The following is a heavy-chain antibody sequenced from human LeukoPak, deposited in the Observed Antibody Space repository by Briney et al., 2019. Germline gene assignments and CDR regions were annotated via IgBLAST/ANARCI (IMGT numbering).Heavy chain of an antibody. CDR1: GGTSSSYA. Sequence: ASVKVSCKASGGTSSSYAISWVRQAPGQGLEWMGGIIPIFGTANYAQKFQGRVTITADESTSTAYMELSSLRSEDTAVYYCARVGLPDYYGMDVWGQGTTVTVSS. CDR3: ARVGLPDYYGMDV. V-gene: IGHV1-69*13. J-gene: IGHJ6*02. D-gene: IGHD1-26*01. CDR2: IIPIFGTA.